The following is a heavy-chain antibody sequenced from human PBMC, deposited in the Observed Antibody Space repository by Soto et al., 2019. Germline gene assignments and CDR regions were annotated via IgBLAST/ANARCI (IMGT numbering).Heavy chain of an antibody. Sequence: ETLSLTCTVSGGSISSSSYYWGWIRQPPGKGLEWIGSIYYSGSTYYNPSLKSRVTISVDTSKNQFSLKLSSVTAADTAVYYCARSGRQLGDFDYWGQGTLVTVSS. J-gene: IGHJ4*02. CDR3: ARSGRQLGDFDY. CDR2: IYYSGST. D-gene: IGHD6-13*01. CDR1: GGSISSSSYY. V-gene: IGHV4-39*01.